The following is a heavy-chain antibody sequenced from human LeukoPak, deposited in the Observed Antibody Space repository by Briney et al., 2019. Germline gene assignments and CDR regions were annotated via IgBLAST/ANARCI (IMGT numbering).Heavy chain of an antibody. D-gene: IGHD3-9*01. Sequence: PGGSLRPSCAASGFTASSNYRSWVRQVPGKGLEWVSVIYSGGSTYYADSVKGRFTISRDNSKNTLYLQMNSLRAEDTAVYYCARPELYYDILTGYSPGAFDIWGQGTMVTVSS. CDR2: IYSGGST. CDR3: ARPELYYDILTGYSPGAFDI. J-gene: IGHJ3*02. V-gene: IGHV3-53*01. CDR1: GFTASSNY.